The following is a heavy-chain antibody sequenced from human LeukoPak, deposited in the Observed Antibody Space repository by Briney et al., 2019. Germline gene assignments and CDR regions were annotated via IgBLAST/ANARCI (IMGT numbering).Heavy chain of an antibody. D-gene: IGHD6-13*01. Sequence: ASVKVSCKASGYTFTSYGISWVRQAPGQGLEWMGWISAYNGNTNYAQKLQGRVTKTTDTSTSTAYMELRSLRSDDTAVYYCARDLGDSSPVVFDYWGQGTLVTVSS. CDR3: ARDLGDSSPVVFDY. J-gene: IGHJ4*02. CDR2: ISAYNGNT. V-gene: IGHV1-18*01. CDR1: GYTFTSYG.